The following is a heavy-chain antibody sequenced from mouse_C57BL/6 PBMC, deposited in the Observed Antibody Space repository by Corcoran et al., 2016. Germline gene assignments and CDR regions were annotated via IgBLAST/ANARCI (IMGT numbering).Heavy chain of an antibody. CDR2: IDPEDGET. CDR3: ARLGDGYYVGAMDY. Sequence: EVQLQQSGAELVKPWASVKLSCTSSGFNIKDSYMHWVIHRTEQVLEWIGRIDPEDGETKYAPKFQGKATITADTSSNTAYLQLSSLKSEDTDVYYCARLGDGYYVGAMDYWGQGTSVNVSS. J-gene: IGHJ4*01. CDR1: GFNIKDSY. V-gene: IGHV14-2*01. D-gene: IGHD2-3*01.